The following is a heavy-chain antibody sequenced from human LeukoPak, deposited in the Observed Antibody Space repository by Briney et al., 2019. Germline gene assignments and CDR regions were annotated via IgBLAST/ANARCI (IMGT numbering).Heavy chain of an antibody. D-gene: IGHD3-3*01. J-gene: IGHJ4*02. CDR1: GFIVSDND. CDR3: AKRSVPGRPGY. CDR2: IYADGST. V-gene: IGHV3-66*04. Sequence: GGSLRLSCAASGFIVSDNDIKWVRQAPGKGLEWVSLIYADGSTHYTDSVKGRFSISRDNSQNAVYLQMNSLRGEDTAVYFCAKRSVPGRPGYWGQGTLVTVSS.